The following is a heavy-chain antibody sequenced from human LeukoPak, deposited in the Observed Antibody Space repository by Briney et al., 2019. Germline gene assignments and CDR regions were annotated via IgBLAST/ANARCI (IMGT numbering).Heavy chain of an antibody. CDR2: INHSGST. V-gene: IGHV4-34*01. CDR3: ARGRTPDY. J-gene: IGHJ4*02. CDR1: GGSFSGYY. Sequence: SETLSLTCAVYGGSFSGYYWSWIRQPPGKGLEWIGEINHSGSTNYNPSLKSRVTISVDTSKNQFSLKLSSVTAADTAVYYCARGRTPDYWGQGTLVTVSS.